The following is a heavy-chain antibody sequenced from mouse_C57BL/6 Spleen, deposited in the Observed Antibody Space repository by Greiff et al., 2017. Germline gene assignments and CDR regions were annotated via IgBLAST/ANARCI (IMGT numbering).Heavy chain of an antibody. J-gene: IGHJ4*01. V-gene: IGHV2-5*01. CDR1: GFSLTSYG. CDR2: IWSGGST. D-gene: IGHD4-1*01. CDR3: AKSPLGREGMDY. Sequence: QVQLKESGPGLVQPSPSLSITCTVSGFSLTSYGVHWVRQSPGKGLEWLGVIWSGGSTDYNAAFMSRLSITKDNSKSQVFFKMNSLQADDTAIYYCAKSPLGREGMDYWGQGTSGTGSS.